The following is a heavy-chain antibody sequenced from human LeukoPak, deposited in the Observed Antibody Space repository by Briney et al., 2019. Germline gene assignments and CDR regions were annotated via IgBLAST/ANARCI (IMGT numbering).Heavy chain of an antibody. V-gene: IGHV3-74*01. Sequence: GGSLRLSCAASGFIFNNYWMPWVRHAPGKGLVWVSRINSDGSSRNYADSVKGRFTISRDNAKNTLYLQMNSLRAEDTAVYYCASASSHRIAAGGDYWGQGTLVTVSS. CDR3: ASASSHRIAAGGDY. CDR1: GFIFNNYW. D-gene: IGHD6-13*01. J-gene: IGHJ4*02. CDR2: INSDGSSR.